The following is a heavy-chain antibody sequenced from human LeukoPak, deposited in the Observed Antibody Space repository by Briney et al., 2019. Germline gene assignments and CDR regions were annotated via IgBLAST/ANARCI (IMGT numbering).Heavy chain of an antibody. CDR2: IIPMSGTA. D-gene: IGHD3-3*01. CDR3: ASPVKYYDTWSGYPPFDY. V-gene: IGHV1-69*13. Sequence: SVKVSCMASGGTFNNFAISWVRQAPGQGLEWVGGIIPMSGTANYAQKFQGRVTITADESTSTAYMELSSLRSEDTAIYYCASPVKYYDTWSGYPPFDYWGQGTLVTVSS. CDR1: GGTFNNFA. J-gene: IGHJ4*02.